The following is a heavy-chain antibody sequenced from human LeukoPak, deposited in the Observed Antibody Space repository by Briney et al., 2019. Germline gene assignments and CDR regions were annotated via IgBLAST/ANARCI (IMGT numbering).Heavy chain of an antibody. CDR3: ARGYSNIYY. V-gene: IGHV3-7*05. CDR2: IKQDGSET. D-gene: IGHD4-11*01. CDR1: GFTFSSYW. Sequence: GGSLRLSCAASGFTFSSYWMSWVRQAPGKGPEWVANIKQDGSETHYVDSVKGRFTISRDNAKNSLYLQMSSLGPDDTAVYYCARGYSNIYYWGQGTLVTVSS. J-gene: IGHJ4*02.